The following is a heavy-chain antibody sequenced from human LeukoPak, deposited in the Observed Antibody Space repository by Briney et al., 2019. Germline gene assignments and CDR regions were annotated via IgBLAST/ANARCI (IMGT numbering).Heavy chain of an antibody. CDR3: AKVYYGSGSYDNFDY. D-gene: IGHD3-10*01. J-gene: IGHJ4*02. Sequence: PGRSLRLSCAASGFIFSSYGMHWVRQAPGKGLEWVAFIRYDGSNKYYADSVKGRFTISRDNSKNTLYLQMNSLRAEDTAVYYCAKVYYGSGSYDNFDYWGQGTLVTVSS. V-gene: IGHV3-30*02. CDR1: GFIFSSYG. CDR2: IRYDGSNK.